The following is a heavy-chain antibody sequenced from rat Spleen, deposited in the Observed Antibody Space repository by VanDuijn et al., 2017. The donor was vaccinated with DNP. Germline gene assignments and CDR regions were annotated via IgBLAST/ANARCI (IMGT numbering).Heavy chain of an antibody. D-gene: IGHD1-11*01. V-gene: IGHV5-23*01. CDR2: IGPSGGRN. Sequence: EVQLVESGGGLVQPGGSLKLSCAASEFTFSNYNKAWVCQAPKKGLEWGATIGPSGGRNYCRDSMKGRLTISKDGAKSTLSLQMDTWRSEDTATYYCARHPLYGGYMYFDSWGQGVMVTVSS. CDR3: ARHPLYGGYMYFDS. CDR1: EFTFSNYN. J-gene: IGHJ2*01.